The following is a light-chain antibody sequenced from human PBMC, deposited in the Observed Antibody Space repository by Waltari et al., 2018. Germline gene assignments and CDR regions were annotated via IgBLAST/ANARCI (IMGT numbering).Light chain of an antibody. J-gene: IGLJ1*01. Sequence: QLVLTQSPSASASLGASVKLTCTLSSGHSNYIIAWHQQQPERGPRFLMKLKNDGTHTKGDGIPDRFSGSSSGAERYLTISSLQSEDEADYYCQTWAYAFQNVFGNGTRVTVL. CDR2: LKNDGTH. CDR3: QTWAYAFQNV. CDR1: SGHSNYI. V-gene: IGLV4-69*01.